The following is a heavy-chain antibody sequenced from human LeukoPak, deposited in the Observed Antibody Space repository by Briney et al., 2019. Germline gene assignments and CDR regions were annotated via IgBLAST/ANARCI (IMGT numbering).Heavy chain of an antibody. J-gene: IGHJ3*02. V-gene: IGHV1-69*13. D-gene: IGHD5-12*01. CDR1: GGTFSSYA. CDR3: ARDGDIGAFDI. Sequence: GASVKVSCTASGGTFSSYAINWVRQAPGQGLEWMGGIIPIFGTANYAQKFQGRVTITADESTSTAYMELSSLRSEDTAVYYCARDGDIGAFDIWGQGTMVTVSS. CDR2: IIPIFGTA.